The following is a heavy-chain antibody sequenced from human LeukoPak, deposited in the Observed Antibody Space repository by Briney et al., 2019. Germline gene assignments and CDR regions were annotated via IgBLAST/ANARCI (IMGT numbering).Heavy chain of an antibody. CDR2: FDREDGET. D-gene: IGHD3-10*01. J-gene: IGHJ6*04. CDR1: GYTLTELS. Sequence: ASVKVSCKVSGYTLTELSMHWVRQAPGKGLEWIGGFDREDGETIYAQKFQGRVTMTEDTSTDTAYMELSSLRSEDTAVYYCASFYGSGSYSYYGMDVWGKGTTVTVSS. CDR3: ASFYGSGSYSYYGMDV. V-gene: IGHV1-24*01.